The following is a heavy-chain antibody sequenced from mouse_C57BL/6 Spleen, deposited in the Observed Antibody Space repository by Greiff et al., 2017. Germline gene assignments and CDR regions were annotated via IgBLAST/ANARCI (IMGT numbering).Heavy chain of an antibody. V-gene: IGHV1-52*01. CDR2: IDPSDSET. D-gene: IGHD2-13*01. Sequence: QVQLKQPGAELVRPGSSVKLSCKASGYTFTSYWMHWVKQRPIQGLEWIGNIDPSDSETHYNQKFKDKATLTVDKSSSTAYMQLSSLTSEDSAVYYCARDYTYAKDYWGQGTSVTVSS. CDR3: ARDYTYAKDY. J-gene: IGHJ4*01. CDR1: GYTFTSYW.